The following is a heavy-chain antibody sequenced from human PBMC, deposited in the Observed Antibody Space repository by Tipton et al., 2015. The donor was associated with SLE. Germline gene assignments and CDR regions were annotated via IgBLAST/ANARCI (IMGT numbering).Heavy chain of an antibody. Sequence: TLSLTCTVSGGSISSYYWSWVRQPPGKGLEWIGYIYYSGSTNYNPSLKSRVTISVETSKNQISLKMSSVTAADTAVYYCARGRGSSSSGHYWGQGTLVTVSS. V-gene: IGHV4-59*12. D-gene: IGHD6-6*01. J-gene: IGHJ4*02. CDR2: IYYSGST. CDR3: ARGRGSSSSGHY. CDR1: GGSISSYY.